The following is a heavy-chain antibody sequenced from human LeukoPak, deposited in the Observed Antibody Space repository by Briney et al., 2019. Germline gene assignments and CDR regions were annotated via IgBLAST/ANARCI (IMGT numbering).Heavy chain of an antibody. D-gene: IGHD6-13*01. CDR2: INPNSGGT. V-gene: IGHV1-2*02. Sequence: GASVKVSCKASGYTFTGYYMHWVRQAPGQGLEWMGWINPNSGGTNYAQKFQDRVTMTRDTSISTAYMELSRLRSDDTAVYYCARDGGPQQLVYWFDPWGQGTLVTVSS. CDR3: ARDGGPQQLVYWFDP. J-gene: IGHJ5*02. CDR1: GYTFTGYY.